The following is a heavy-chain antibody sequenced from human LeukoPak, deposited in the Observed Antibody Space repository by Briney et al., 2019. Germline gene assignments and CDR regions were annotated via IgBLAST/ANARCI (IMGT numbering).Heavy chain of an antibody. J-gene: IGHJ1*01. CDR2: LGGSGGPT. Sequence: GGSLRLSCAASGFTFSTYAMSWVRQAPGKGLEWVSALGGSGGPTYYADSVKGRFTISRHNSKNTLFMQMNSLRAEDTAIYYCAKDTMVRVLYDLGGQGPLVTVSS. D-gene: IGHD3-10*01. V-gene: IGHV3-23*01. CDR1: GFTFSTYA. CDR3: AKDTMVRVLYDL.